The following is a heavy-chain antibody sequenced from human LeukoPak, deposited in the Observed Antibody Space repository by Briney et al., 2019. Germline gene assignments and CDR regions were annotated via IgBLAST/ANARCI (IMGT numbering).Heavy chain of an antibody. Sequence: SETLSLTCTVSGGSISSYYWSWIRQPAGKGLEWIGRIYTSGSTNYNPSLKSRVTMSVDTSKNQFSLKLSSVTAADTAVYYCARDGTSPYYYYYMDVWGKGTTVTVSS. CDR1: GGSISSYY. CDR3: ARDGTSPYYYYYMDV. J-gene: IGHJ6*03. CDR2: IYTSGST. V-gene: IGHV4-4*07. D-gene: IGHD1-26*01.